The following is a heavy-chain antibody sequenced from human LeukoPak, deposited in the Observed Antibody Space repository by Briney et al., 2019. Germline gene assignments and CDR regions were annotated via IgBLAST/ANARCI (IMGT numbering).Heavy chain of an antibody. Sequence: PSETLSLTCTVSGDSITTNNYYWSWIRQPAGKGLEWIGRIYYSGSTNYNPSLKSRVTISVDTSKNQFSLKLSSVTAADTAVYYCARDSPGAEYSYGPRGYFDYWGQGTLVTVSS. D-gene: IGHD5-18*01. J-gene: IGHJ4*02. CDR2: IYYSGST. CDR1: GDSITTNNYY. V-gene: IGHV4-61*10. CDR3: ARDSPGAEYSYGPRGYFDY.